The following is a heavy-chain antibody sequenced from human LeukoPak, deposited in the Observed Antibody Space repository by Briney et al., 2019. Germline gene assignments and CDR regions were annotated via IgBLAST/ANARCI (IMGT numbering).Heavy chain of an antibody. CDR3: AREDPQTTVPEGMDV. V-gene: IGHV4-59*01. D-gene: IGHD4-17*01. CDR2: IYYSGTT. CDR1: GGSISYYY. J-gene: IGHJ6*02. Sequence: SETLSLTCXXSGGSISYYYWSWIRQSPGKGLEWIGYIYYSGTTNYNPSLKSRVTISVDTSKNQFSLQLRSVTAADTAVYYCAREDPQTTVPEGMDVWGQGTTVTVSS.